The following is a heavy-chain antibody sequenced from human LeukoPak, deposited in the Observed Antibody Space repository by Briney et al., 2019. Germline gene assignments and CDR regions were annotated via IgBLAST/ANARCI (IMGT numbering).Heavy chain of an antibody. CDR3: AKGAGPPWFDP. V-gene: IGHV4-61*02. CDR1: GGSISSGSYY. J-gene: IGHJ5*02. D-gene: IGHD6-19*01. CDR2: MSSSGIS. Sequence: SQTLSLTCTVSGGSISSGSYYWSWIRQPAGKGLEWIGRMSSSGISTYSPSLKSRVTISIDTSRNQFSMNLNSVTAADTAVYYCAKGAGPPWFDPWGQGTLVTVSS.